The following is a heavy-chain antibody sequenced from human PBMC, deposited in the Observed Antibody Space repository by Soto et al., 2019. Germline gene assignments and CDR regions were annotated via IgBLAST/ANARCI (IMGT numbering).Heavy chain of an antibody. CDR3: ARLEGLATISYYFDY. CDR1: GGSVSSSHFY. CDR2: IYYSGST. J-gene: IGHJ4*02. D-gene: IGHD3-9*01. V-gene: IGHV4-39*01. Sequence: QLQLQESGPGLVKPSETLSLTCTVSGGSVSSSHFYWGWVRQSPGKGLEWIGSIYYSGSTYYNPSLESRVTISVDKSKNQFSLKVISVTAADTAVYYCARLEGLATISYYFDYWRQGTLVPVSS.